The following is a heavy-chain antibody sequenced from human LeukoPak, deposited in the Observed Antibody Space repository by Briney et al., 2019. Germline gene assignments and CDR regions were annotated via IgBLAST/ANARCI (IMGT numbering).Heavy chain of an antibody. CDR1: GYIFTSYY. J-gene: IGHJ4*02. CDR3: ARSWWIDY. CDR2: INPSGGST. Sequence: ASVKVSCKASGYIFTSYYMHWVRQAPGQGLEWMGIINPSGGSTSYAQKFQGRVTITRDTSASTAYMELSSLRSEDTAVYYCARSWWIDYWGQGTLVTASS. V-gene: IGHV1-46*01. D-gene: IGHD2-8*02.